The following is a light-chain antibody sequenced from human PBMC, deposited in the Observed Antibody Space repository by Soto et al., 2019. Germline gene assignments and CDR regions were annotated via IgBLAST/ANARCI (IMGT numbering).Light chain of an antibody. Sequence: QSVLTQPASVSGSPGQSITISCTGTSSDVGAYNLVSWYQQHPGRAPKLIIYEVSNRPSGLSNRFSGSKSGNTASLTISGLQAEDEADYYCSSYTSSSTFVFGTGTKLTVL. J-gene: IGLJ1*01. V-gene: IGLV2-14*01. CDR3: SSYTSSSTFV. CDR2: EVS. CDR1: SSDVGAYNL.